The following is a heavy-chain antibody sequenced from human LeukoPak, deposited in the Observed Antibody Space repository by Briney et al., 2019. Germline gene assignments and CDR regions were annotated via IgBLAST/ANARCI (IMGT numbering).Heavy chain of an antibody. Sequence: PGGSLRLSCAASGFTFSSYAMNWVRRAPGKGLEWVSGISGSGGSTYYADSVKGRFTISRDNSKNTLYLQMNSLRAEDTAVYYCAKDFGAYCSGGSCYVPYAFDIWGQGTMVTVSS. D-gene: IGHD2-15*01. CDR2: ISGSGGST. J-gene: IGHJ3*02. CDR3: AKDFGAYCSGGSCYVPYAFDI. V-gene: IGHV3-23*01. CDR1: GFTFSSYA.